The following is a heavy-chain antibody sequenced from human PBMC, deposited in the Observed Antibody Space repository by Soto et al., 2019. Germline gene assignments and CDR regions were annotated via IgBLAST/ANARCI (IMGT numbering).Heavy chain of an antibody. J-gene: IGHJ5*01. CDR1: GFTFTKYY. CDR3: ARDLDVTTVTTSFDS. CDR2: INPSGRTT. D-gene: IGHD4-17*01. Sequence: ASVKVSGKTSGFTFTKYYMHWVRQAPGQGLDWVGVINPSGRTTSYAQKFLGRVTMTRDASTATVYMELNSLRSEDTAVYYCARDLDVTTVTTSFDSWGQGTLVTVSS. V-gene: IGHV1-46*01.